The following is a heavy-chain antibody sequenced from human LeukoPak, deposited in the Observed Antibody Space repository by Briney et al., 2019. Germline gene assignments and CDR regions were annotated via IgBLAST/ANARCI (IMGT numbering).Heavy chain of an antibody. J-gene: IGHJ3*02. CDR3: ARGTDIVVVPAAIRDAFDI. V-gene: IGHV4-34*01. CDR1: GGSISSYY. D-gene: IGHD2-2*01. Sequence: SETLSLTCTVSGGSISSYYWSWIRQPPGKGLEWIGEINHSGSTNYNPSLKSRVTISVDTSKNQFSLKLSSVTAADTAVYYCARGTDIVVVPAAIRDAFDIWGQGTMVTVSS. CDR2: INHSGST.